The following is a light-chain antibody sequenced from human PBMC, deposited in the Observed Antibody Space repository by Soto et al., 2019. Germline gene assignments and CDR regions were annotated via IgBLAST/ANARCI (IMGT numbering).Light chain of an antibody. CDR1: NSNIGARYD. J-gene: IGLJ1*01. CDR2: GNT. CDR3: QSYDSSLSGVV. Sequence: QSVLTLPPSVSGAPGQRVTIACTGSNSNIGARYDVHWYQHLPGTAPKLLIYGNTNRPSGVPDRFSGSTSGTSASLAITGLQAEDEADYYCQSYDSSLSGVVFGSGTKLTVL. V-gene: IGLV1-40*01.